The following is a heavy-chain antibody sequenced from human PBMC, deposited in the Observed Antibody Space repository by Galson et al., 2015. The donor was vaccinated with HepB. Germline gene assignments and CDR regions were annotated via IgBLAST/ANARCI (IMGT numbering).Heavy chain of an antibody. CDR2: IYHNGRT. CDR1: GGSINTYY. V-gene: IGHV4-59*13. Sequence: SETLSLTCSVSGGSINTYYWSWVRQPPGKGLEWIGNIYHNGRTNYTPSLRSRVTISVDTSKNQFSLNLNSVTAADTAVYYCTRAGPLWFGALSTTGSSDMWGQGTMVTVSA. J-gene: IGHJ3*02. D-gene: IGHD3-10*01. CDR3: TRAGPLWFGALSTTGSSDM.